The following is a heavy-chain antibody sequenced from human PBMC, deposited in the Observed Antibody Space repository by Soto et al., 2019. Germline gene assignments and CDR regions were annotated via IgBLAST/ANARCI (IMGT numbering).Heavy chain of an antibody. CDR3: ARGTVTYYYYGMDV. V-gene: IGHV3-53*04. D-gene: IGHD4-17*01. CDR2: IYSGGST. CDR1: GFTFSSNY. J-gene: IGHJ6*02. Sequence: PGGSLRLSCAASGFTFSSNYMSWVRQAPGKGLEWVSVIYSGGSTYYADSVKGRFTISRHNSKNTLYLQMNSLRAEDTAVYYCARGTVTYYYYGMDVWGQGTTVTVSS.